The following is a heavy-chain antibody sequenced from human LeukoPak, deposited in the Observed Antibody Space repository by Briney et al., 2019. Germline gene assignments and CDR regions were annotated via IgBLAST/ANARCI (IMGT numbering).Heavy chain of an antibody. CDR3: ARRGGSESYYIQANWFDP. CDR1: GYSFTSYW. Sequence: GESLKISCKGSGYSFTSYWIGWVRQMPGKGLEWMGIIYPGGSDTRYSPSFQGQVTISADKSISTAYLQWSSLKASDTAMYYCARRGGSESYYIQANWFDPWGQGTLVTVSS. J-gene: IGHJ5*02. CDR2: IYPGGSDT. D-gene: IGHD3-10*01. V-gene: IGHV5-51*01.